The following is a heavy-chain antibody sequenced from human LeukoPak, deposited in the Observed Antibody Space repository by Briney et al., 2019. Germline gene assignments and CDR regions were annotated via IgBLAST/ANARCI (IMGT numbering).Heavy chain of an antibody. J-gene: IGHJ4*02. Sequence: GGSLRLSCAASGFTFSSYGMHWVRQAPGKGLEWVAVIWYDGSNKYYADSVKGRFTISRDNSKNTLYLQMNSLRAEDTAVYYCARGHSSSSPLDNWGQGTLVTVSS. D-gene: IGHD6-6*01. V-gene: IGHV3-33*01. CDR3: ARGHSSSSPLDN. CDR1: GFTFSSYG. CDR2: IWYDGSNK.